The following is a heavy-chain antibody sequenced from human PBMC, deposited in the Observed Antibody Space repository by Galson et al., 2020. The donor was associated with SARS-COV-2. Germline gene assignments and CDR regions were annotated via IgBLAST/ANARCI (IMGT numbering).Heavy chain of an antibody. CDR3: GKDLGRQLRRSYYYHYGMDV. Sequence: GESLKISCADSELTFSQYGMHWVRQAPGKGLEWVAFLSEDGSRKYYADSGKGRFSISRDNSKNTMYLQMTSLRADDTAVYYCGKDLGRQLRRSYYYHYGMDVWGQGTTVTVSS. CDR1: ELTFSQYG. D-gene: IGHD6-6*01. V-gene: IGHV3-30*18. CDR2: LSEDGSRK. J-gene: IGHJ6*02.